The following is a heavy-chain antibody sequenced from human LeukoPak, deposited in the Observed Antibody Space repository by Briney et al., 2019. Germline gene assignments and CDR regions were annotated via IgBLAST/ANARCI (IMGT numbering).Heavy chain of an antibody. V-gene: IGHV3-21*01. CDR2: ISSSSSYI. J-gene: IGHJ4*02. CDR1: GFTSSSYS. D-gene: IGHD6-13*01. CDR3: ARDGVSVGIAGPHDY. Sequence: GGSLRLSCAASGFTSSSYSMNWVRQAPGKGLEWVSSISSSSSYIYYADSVKGRFTISRDNAKNSLYLQMNSLRAEDTAVYYCARDGVSVGIAGPHDYWGQGTLVTVSS.